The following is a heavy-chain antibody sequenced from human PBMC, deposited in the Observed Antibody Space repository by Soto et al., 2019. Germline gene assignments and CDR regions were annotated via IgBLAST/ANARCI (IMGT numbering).Heavy chain of an antibody. V-gene: IGHV1-69*13. CDR3: ARAQFSDILTADDYGMDV. D-gene: IGHD3-9*01. J-gene: IGHJ6*02. CDR1: GGNFRSEA. Sequence: SVKVSCKASGGNFRSEAISWVRQAPGHGLEWMGRIIPMFSTPHYAQKFQGRVTIIADESTTTVNMEMRGLTYEGTAVYYCARAQFSDILTADDYGMDVWGQGTSVTVSS. CDR2: IIPMFSTP.